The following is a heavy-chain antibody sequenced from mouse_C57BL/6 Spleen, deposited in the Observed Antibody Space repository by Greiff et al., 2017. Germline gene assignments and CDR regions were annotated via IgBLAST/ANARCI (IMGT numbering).Heavy chain of an antibody. V-gene: IGHV1-61*01. D-gene: IGHD1-1*01. J-gene: IGHJ2*01. CDR2: IYPSDSET. Sequence: VQLQQPGAELVKPGASVKLSCKASGYTFTSYWMHWVKQRPGQGLEWIGNIYPSDSETHYNQKFKDKATLTVDKSSSTAYMQLSSLTSEDSAVYYCARYYGSSLDDWGQGTTLTVSS. CDR1: GYTFTSYW. CDR3: ARYYGSSLDD.